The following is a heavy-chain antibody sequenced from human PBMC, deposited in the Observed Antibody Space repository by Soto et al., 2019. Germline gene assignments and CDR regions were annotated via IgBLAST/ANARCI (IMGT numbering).Heavy chain of an antibody. J-gene: IGHJ4*02. CDR2: FSGSGGTT. V-gene: IGHV3-23*01. CDR1: GFTFSSYA. D-gene: IGHD2-2*01. Sequence: GGSLRLSCAASGFTFSSYAMSWVRQAPGKGLEWVSTFSGSGGTTYYADSVKGRFTISRDNSKNTLYLQMNSLRAEDTAVFYCAKDSSSVPAAFDYWGLGALVTVSS. CDR3: AKDSSSVPAAFDY.